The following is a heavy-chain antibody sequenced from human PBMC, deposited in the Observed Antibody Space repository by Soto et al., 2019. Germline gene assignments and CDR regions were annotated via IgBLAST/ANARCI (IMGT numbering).Heavy chain of an antibody. CDR1: GVSFTTAGVA. V-gene: IGHV2-5*01. D-gene: IGHD5-12*01. CDR2: IYYNDDR. J-gene: IGHJ4*02. CDR3: AHSDGGYEIIYFDF. Sequence: QITLQESGPTLVKPTQTLTLTCTFSGVSFTTAGVAVGWIRQTPGGALEWLTLIYYNDDRRFSPSLKTSLTITGDTSKNPVVLSRTNGDPGDTATYFCAHSDGGYEIIYFDFWGQGIPVTVSS.